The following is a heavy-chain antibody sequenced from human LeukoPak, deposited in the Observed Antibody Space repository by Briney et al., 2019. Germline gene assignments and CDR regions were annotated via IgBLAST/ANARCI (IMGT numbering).Heavy chain of an antibody. D-gene: IGHD3-10*01. Sequence: PGGSLRLSCAAPGFTFDDYAMHWVRQAPGKGLEWVSGISWNSGSIGYADSVKGRFTISRDNAKNSLYLQMNSLRAEDTALYYCARGGFGVDGAFDIWGQGTMVTVSS. V-gene: IGHV3-9*01. J-gene: IGHJ3*02. CDR1: GFTFDDYA. CDR2: ISWNSGSI. CDR3: ARGGFGVDGAFDI.